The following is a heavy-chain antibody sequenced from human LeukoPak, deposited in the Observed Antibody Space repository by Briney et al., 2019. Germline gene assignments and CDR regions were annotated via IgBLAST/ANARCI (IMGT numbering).Heavy chain of an antibody. J-gene: IGHJ6*03. CDR2: IIPMFGTA. V-gene: IGHV1-69*05. Sequence: ASVKVSCKASGGTFSSYAISWVRQAPGQGLEWMGGIIPMFGTAKYAQKLQGRVTMTTDTSTSTAYMELRSLRSDDTAVYYCARDRYSSSSLYYYYYMDVWGKGTTVTVSS. CDR3: ARDRYSSSSLYYYYYMDV. CDR1: GGTFSSYA. D-gene: IGHD6-6*01.